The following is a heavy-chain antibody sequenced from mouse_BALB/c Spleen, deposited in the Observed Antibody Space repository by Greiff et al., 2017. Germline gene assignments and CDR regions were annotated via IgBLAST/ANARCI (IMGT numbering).Heavy chain of an antibody. CDR3: TRAGYYEGYYAMDY. J-gene: IGHJ4*01. CDR1: GYTFTSYY. CDR2: INPSNGGT. V-gene: IGHV1S81*02. Sequence: QVHVKQSGAELVKPGASVKLSCKASGYTFTSYYMYWVKQRPGQGLEWIGEINPSNGGTNFNEKFKSKATLTVDKSSSTAYMQLSSLTSEDSAVYYCTRAGYYEGYYAMDYWGQGTSVTVSS. D-gene: IGHD2-3*01.